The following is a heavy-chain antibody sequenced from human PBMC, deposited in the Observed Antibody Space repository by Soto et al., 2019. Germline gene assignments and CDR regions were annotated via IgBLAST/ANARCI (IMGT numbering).Heavy chain of an antibody. J-gene: IGHJ6*02. CDR3: ARDLGPTPYWYYGMDV. CDR1: GGSISSGAYY. V-gene: IGHV4-31*03. CDR2: ISYIGST. Sequence: PSETLSLTCTVSGGSISSGAYYWSWIRQHPGKGLEWIGYISYIGSTYYNPSLKSRVTISVDTSKNQFSLKLSSVTAADTAVYYCARDLGPTPYWYYGMDVWGQGTTVTVSS.